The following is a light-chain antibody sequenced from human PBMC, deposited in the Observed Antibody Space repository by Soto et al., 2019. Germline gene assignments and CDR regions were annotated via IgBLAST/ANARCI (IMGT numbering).Light chain of an antibody. CDR3: SSFTSDRIYV. CDR1: HNDIGTYDY. V-gene: IGLV2-14*03. Sequence: QSVLTQPTSVSGSPGQSITISCTGNHNDIGTYDYVSWYQQHPGRPPRLLIYEVTPPPSGISDRFSASKSGLTASLTISRLQPEDEADYYCSSFTSDRIYVFGPGTKLTVL. CDR2: EVT. J-gene: IGLJ1*01.